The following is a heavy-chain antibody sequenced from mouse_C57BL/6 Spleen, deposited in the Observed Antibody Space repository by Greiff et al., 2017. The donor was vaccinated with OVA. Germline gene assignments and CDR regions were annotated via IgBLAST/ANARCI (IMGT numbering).Heavy chain of an antibody. V-gene: IGHV1-26*01. J-gene: IGHJ4*01. CDR1: GYTFTDYY. CDR2: INPNNGGT. Sequence: VQLQQSGPELVKPGASVKISCKASGYTFTDYYMNWVKQSPGKSLEWIGDINPNNGGTSYNQKFKGKATLTVDKSSSTAYMELRSLTSEDSAVYYCARWLLRPYYAMDYWGQGTSGNVSS. D-gene: IGHD2-3*01. CDR3: ARWLLRPYYAMDY.